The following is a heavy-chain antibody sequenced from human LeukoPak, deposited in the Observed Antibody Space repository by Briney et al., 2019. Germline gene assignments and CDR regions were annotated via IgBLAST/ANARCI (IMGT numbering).Heavy chain of an antibody. D-gene: IGHD1-1*01. V-gene: IGHV1-18*01. CDR2: ISANNGDT. Sequence: ASVKVSCKASGYTFTSYGISWVRQAPGQGLEWMGWISANNGDTDYPPKLQDRVTMTADTYTSTAYMELRSLRSDDTAMYYCARESHETREDYWGQGTLVTVSS. CDR1: GYTFTSYG. J-gene: IGHJ4*02. CDR3: ARESHETREDY.